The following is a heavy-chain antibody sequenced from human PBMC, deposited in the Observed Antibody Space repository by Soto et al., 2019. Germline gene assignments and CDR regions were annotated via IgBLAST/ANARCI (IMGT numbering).Heavy chain of an antibody. V-gene: IGHV4-34*01. CDR2: INHSGST. CDR1: GGSFSGYY. Sequence: SETLSLTCAVYGGSFSGYYWSWIRQPPGKGLEWIGEINHSGSTNYNPSLKSRVTISVDTSKNQFSLKLSSVTAADTAVYYCARGNGGGYSYGFVDYYYGMDVWGQGTTVTVSS. CDR3: ARGNGGGYSYGFVDYYYGMDV. J-gene: IGHJ6*02. D-gene: IGHD5-18*01.